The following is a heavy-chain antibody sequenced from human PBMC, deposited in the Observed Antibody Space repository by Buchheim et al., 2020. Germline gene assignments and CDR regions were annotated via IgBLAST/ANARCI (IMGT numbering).Heavy chain of an antibody. CDR2: IYYSGST. J-gene: IGHJ6*02. D-gene: IGHD3-22*01. CDR3: AREIVVRVPYYYYYGMDV. V-gene: IGHV4-30-4*01. CDR1: GGSISSGDYY. Sequence: QVQLQESGPGLVKPSQTLSLTCTVSGGSISSGDYYWSWIRLPPGKGLERIGYIYYSGSTYYNPSLKSRVTISVDTSKNQFSLKLSSVTAADTAVYYCAREIVVRVPYYYYYGMDVWGQGTT.